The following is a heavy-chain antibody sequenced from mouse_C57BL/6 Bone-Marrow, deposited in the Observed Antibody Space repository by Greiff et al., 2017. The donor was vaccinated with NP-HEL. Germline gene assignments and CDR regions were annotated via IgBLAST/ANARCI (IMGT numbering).Heavy chain of an antibody. J-gene: IGHJ2*01. V-gene: IGHV1-81*01. Sequence: QVQLQQSGAELARPGASVKLSCKASGYTFSSYGISWVKQRTGQGLEWIGEIYPRSGNTYYNEKFKGKATLTADKSSSTAYMELRSLTSEDSAVYFCASGGITTVVATDYWGQGTTRTVSS. CDR1: GYTFSSYG. CDR3: ASGGITTVVATDY. D-gene: IGHD1-1*01. CDR2: IYPRSGNT.